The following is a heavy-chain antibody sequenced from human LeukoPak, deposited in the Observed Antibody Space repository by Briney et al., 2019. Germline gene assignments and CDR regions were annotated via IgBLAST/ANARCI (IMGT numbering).Heavy chain of an antibody. CDR1: GGSISSYY. J-gene: IGHJ6*03. D-gene: IGHD2-2*01. CDR2: IYTSGST. Sequence: PSETLSLTCTVSGGSISSYYWSWIRQPAGKGLEWIGRIYTSGSTNYNPSLKSRVTMSVDTSKNQFSLKLSSVTAADTAVYYCAREYSVVVPAVLYYYYYMDVWGKGTTVTVSS. CDR3: AREYSVVVPAVLYYYYYMDV. V-gene: IGHV4-4*07.